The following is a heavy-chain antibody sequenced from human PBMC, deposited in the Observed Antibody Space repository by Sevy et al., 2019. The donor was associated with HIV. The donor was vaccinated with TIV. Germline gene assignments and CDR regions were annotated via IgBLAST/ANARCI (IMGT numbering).Heavy chain of an antibody. CDR3: ARDRRFQYYDKSGDPDYFDS. V-gene: IGHV3-21*01. CDR2: IAASSRFK. J-gene: IGHJ4*02. CDR1: GFTLSWHD. D-gene: IGHD3-16*01. Sequence: AGSLRLSCAASGFTLSWHDMSWVHQAPGKSLEWISSIAASSRFKHYAASVRGRFTISRDNSGNSLFLQMNSLRADDTSMSYCARDRRFQYYDKSGDPDYFDSWGQGTLVTVSS.